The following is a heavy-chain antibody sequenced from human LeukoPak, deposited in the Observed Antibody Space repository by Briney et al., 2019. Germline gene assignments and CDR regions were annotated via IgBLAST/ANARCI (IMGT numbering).Heavy chain of an antibody. CDR1: GFTVSDNY. Sequence: GGSLRLSCAASGFTVSDNYMTWVRQAPGKGLEWVSSIYSAGATHYAESVKGRFTISRDNSKNTLYLQMNSLRAEDMAVYYCARNPAGDYWGQGTLVTVSS. J-gene: IGHJ4*02. V-gene: IGHV3-53*01. D-gene: IGHD6-13*01. CDR3: ARNPAGDY. CDR2: IYSAGAT.